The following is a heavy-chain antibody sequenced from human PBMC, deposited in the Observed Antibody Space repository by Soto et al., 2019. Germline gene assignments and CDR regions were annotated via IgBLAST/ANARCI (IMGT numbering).Heavy chain of an antibody. CDR1: GVTFSSFS. D-gene: IGHD6-6*01. Sequence: EVQLVESGGGLVKPGGSLRLSCAASGVTFSSFSFNWVRQAPGKGLEWVSFILSSGGSIYYADSVKGRFTISRDNAKNSLYLQMNSLKDEDTAVYYCVRDSGEQVVRRGFYYYYMDVWGKGTTVTVSS. J-gene: IGHJ6*03. V-gene: IGHV3-21*01. CDR3: VRDSGEQVVRRGFYYYYMDV. CDR2: ILSSGGSI.